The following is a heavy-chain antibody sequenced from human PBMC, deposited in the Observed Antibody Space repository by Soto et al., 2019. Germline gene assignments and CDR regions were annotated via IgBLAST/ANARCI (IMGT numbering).Heavy chain of an antibody. Sequence: GASVKVSCKASGYTFTSYYMEWVRQAPGQGLEWMGIINPSGGSTSYYAQKFQGRVTMTRDTSTSTVYMELSSLRSEDTAVYYCARGLEYGYYDYWGQGTLVTVSS. CDR3: ARGLEYGYYDY. CDR2: INPSGGST. D-gene: IGHD3-3*01. CDR1: GYTFTSYY. J-gene: IGHJ4*02. V-gene: IGHV1-46*03.